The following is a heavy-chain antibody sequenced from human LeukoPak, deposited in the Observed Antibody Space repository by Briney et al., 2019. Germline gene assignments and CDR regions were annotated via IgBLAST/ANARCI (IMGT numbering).Heavy chain of an antibody. CDR1: KFIFSDYG. CDR2: IEVGGAIT. D-gene: IGHD1-26*01. Sequence: GSLRLSCAASKFIFSDYGMHWVRQAPGKGLEWVSTIEVGGAITHYAASVKGRFTISRDTSKKILYLQMDSLRPEDTAVYYCAKPLGGSYLFDRWGQGTLVTVSS. V-gene: IGHV3-NL1*01. J-gene: IGHJ4*02. CDR3: AKPLGGSYLFDR.